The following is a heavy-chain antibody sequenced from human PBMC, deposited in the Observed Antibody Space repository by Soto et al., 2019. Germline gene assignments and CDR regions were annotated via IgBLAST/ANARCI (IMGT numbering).Heavy chain of an antibody. J-gene: IGHJ6*03. CDR1: GYTFTSYA. CDR3: ATCLSSSSYYYYYYMDV. D-gene: IGHD6-13*01. CDR2: INANNGNT. Sequence: ASVKVSCKSSGYTFTSYAMHWVGQAPGQRLEWVGWINANNGNTKYSQKFQGRVTMTRNTSISTAYMELSSLRSEDTAVYYCATCLSSSSYYYYYYMDVWGKGTTVTVSS. V-gene: IGHV1-3*01.